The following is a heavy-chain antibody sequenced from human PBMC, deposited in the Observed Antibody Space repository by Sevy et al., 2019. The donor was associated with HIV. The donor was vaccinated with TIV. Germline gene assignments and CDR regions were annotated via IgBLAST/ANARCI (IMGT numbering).Heavy chain of an antibody. CDR3: ARDLPSAVINPFYYYGLDV. CDR2: ISYDGGVK. J-gene: IGHJ6*02. V-gene: IGHV3-30*04. CDR1: GFTFSIYA. Sequence: GGSLRLSCAASGFTFSIYAMHWVRQAPDKGLEWVAVISYDGGVKYFADSVKGRVTISRDNSKNTLYLQMNSLRPEGTAVYYCARDLPSAVINPFYYYGLDVWGQGTTVTVSS. D-gene: IGHD3-22*01.